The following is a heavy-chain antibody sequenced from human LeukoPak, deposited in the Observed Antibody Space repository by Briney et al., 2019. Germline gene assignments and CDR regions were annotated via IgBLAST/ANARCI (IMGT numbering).Heavy chain of an antibody. J-gene: IGHJ6*03. D-gene: IGHD6-6*01. CDR2: IWYDGSNK. Sequence: GRSLRLSCAASGFTFSSDGMHWVRQAPGTGLEGGAVIWYDGSNKYYAGSVNGRFTISRDNSKNTLYLQMNSLRAEDTPVYHCARVIAARPARRTYYYMDVWGKGTTVTVSS. V-gene: IGHV3-33*01. CDR1: GFTFSSDG. CDR3: ARVIAARPARRTYYYMDV.